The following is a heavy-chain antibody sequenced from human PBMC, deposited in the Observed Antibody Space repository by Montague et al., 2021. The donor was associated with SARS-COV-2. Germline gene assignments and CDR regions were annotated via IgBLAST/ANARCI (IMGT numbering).Heavy chain of an antibody. CDR1: GGSISSSTYY. Sequence: SETLSLTCTVSGGSISSSTYYWGWIRQPPGKGLEWIGSMYYSGSTXYNPSLKSRVTISVDTPKKQFSLKLSSVTAADTAVYYCARDIAVAGLFDYWGQGTLVTVSS. J-gene: IGHJ4*02. D-gene: IGHD6-19*01. V-gene: IGHV4-39*02. CDR3: ARDIAVAGLFDY. CDR2: MYYSGST.